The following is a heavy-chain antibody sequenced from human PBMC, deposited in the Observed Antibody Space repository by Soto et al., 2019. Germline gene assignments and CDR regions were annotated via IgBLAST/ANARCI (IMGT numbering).Heavy chain of an antibody. CDR2: INGDGTT. D-gene: IGHD6-25*01. CDR3: GRGSGPRGRPY. CDR1: GFIFNNYW. Sequence: VQLVESGGGLVQPGGSLRLSCVASGFIFNNYWMHWVRQAPGKGLVWVARINGDGTTTYVDSVKGRFTISRDNAKNMVYLQMNSLRAEDTAMYYCGRGSGPRGRPYWGQGISVTVSS. V-gene: IGHV3-74*01. J-gene: IGHJ4*02.